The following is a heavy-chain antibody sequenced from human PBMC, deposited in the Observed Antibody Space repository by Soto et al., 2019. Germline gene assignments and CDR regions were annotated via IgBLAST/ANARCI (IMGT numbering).Heavy chain of an antibody. Sequence: PGGSLRLSCSASGFTFGTYGMHWVRQAPGKGLEWVAVISYDGSNKYYAGSVKGRFTISRDNSKNTLYLQMNSLRAEDTAVYYCAKPQSSGYYSDAFDIWGQGTMVTVSS. J-gene: IGHJ3*02. V-gene: IGHV3-30*18. CDR3: AKPQSSGYYSDAFDI. CDR1: GFTFGTYG. CDR2: ISYDGSNK. D-gene: IGHD3-22*01.